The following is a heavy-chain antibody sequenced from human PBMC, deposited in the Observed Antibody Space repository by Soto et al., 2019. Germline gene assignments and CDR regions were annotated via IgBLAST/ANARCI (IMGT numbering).Heavy chain of an antibody. CDR2: IYPSDSDT. J-gene: IGHJ4*02. V-gene: IGHV5-51*01. D-gene: IGHD3-3*01. CDR1: GYNFAGYW. Sequence: EVQLVQSGAEVKKPGESLKISCKGSGYNFAGYWIAWVRQMPGKGLELMGIIYPSDSDTRYRPSFQGQVTISPDKSISSAYLQWSSLRASDTAMYYCARGGVSTRTFDYWGQGTPVTVSS. CDR3: ARGGVSTRTFDY.